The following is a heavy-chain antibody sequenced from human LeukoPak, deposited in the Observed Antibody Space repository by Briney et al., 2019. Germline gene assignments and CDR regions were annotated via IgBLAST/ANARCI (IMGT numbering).Heavy chain of an antibody. J-gene: IGHJ4*02. CDR3: GKHDSSSDY. V-gene: IGHV3-30*02. Sequence: GGSLRLSCAASGFIFSTYGMHWVRQAPGKGLEWVAFIRSDGSDKSYAGSVRGRFTISRDNSKNTLYIQMNTLRAEGTAVYYCGKHDSSSDYWGQGTLVTVSS. CDR1: GFIFSTYG. CDR2: IRSDGSDK. D-gene: IGHD3-22*01.